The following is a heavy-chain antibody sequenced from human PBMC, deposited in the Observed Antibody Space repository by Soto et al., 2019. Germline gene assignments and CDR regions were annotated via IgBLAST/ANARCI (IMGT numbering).Heavy chain of an antibody. CDR1: GGTFSSYA. V-gene: IGHV1-69*06. CDR2: IIPIFGTA. CDR3: ARGGVVVSGDWFDP. D-gene: IGHD2-15*01. J-gene: IGHJ5*02. Sequence: SVKVSFKASGGTFSSYAISWLRQAPGQGLEWMGGIIPIFGTANYAQKFQGRVTITADKSTSTAYMELSSLRSEDTAVYYCARGGVVVSGDWFDPWGQGTLVTVSS.